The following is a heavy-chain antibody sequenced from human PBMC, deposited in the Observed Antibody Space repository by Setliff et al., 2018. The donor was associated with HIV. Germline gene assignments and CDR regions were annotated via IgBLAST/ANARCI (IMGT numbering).Heavy chain of an antibody. V-gene: IGHV4-4*07. CDR1: GDSIGEYY. D-gene: IGHD3-10*01. CDR2: VYASAYS. Sequence: PSETLSLTCTDSGDSIGEYYWNWIRQPAGKGMEWIGRVYASAYSNYNPSLKSRVTMSVDTSQNQFSLKLRSVNAADTAVYYCARDWVTRSNYYGSGSLWYFDFLGRGILVTVSS. J-gene: IGHJ2*01. CDR3: ARDWVTRSNYYGSGSLWYFDF.